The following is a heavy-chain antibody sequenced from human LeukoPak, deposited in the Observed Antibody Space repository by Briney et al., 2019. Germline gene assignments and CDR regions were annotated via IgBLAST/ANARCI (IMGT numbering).Heavy chain of an antibody. CDR1: GFTFSSYA. D-gene: IGHD4-11*01. CDR2: ISGSGGST. Sequence: AGGSLRLSCAASGFTFSSYAMSWVRQAPGKGLEWVSAISGSGGSTYYADSVKGRFTISRDNSKNTLYLQMSSLRTEDAAVFYCVQVGSNYYLNWGQGTLVIVSS. V-gene: IGHV3-23*01. CDR3: VQVGSNYYLN. J-gene: IGHJ4*02.